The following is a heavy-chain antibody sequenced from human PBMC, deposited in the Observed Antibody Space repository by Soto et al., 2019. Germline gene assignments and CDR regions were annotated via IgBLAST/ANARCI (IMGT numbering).Heavy chain of an antibody. V-gene: IGHV1-2*02. CDR3: ARSLTEGYCTITGCYTRPLYGRDV. J-gene: IGHJ6*02. D-gene: IGHD2-2*02. CDR1: GYTFSGYY. CDR2: INPNSGGT. Sequence: QEQLVQSGAEVKKPGASVKVSCKASGYTFSGYYIHWLRQAPGQGLEWMGWINPNSGGTNYAQKFQGRVTVTRDTPTSTAYMELSSLTSADTAVYYCARSLTEGYCTITGCYTRPLYGRDVWGQGTTVTVSS.